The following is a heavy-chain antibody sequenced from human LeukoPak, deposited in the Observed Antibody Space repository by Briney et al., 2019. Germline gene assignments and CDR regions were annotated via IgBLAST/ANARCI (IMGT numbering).Heavy chain of an antibody. J-gene: IGHJ4*02. CDR2: IYWDDDK. Sequence: SGPTLVKPTQTLTLTCTFSGFSLSTSGVGVGWIRQPPGKALEWLALIYWDDDKRYSTYLKSRLTITKDTSKNQVVLTMTNMDPVDTATYYCAHSPEPHDSSGYYSDYWGQGTLVTVSS. CDR1: GFSLSTSGVG. D-gene: IGHD3-22*01. CDR3: AHSPEPHDSSGYYSDY. V-gene: IGHV2-5*02.